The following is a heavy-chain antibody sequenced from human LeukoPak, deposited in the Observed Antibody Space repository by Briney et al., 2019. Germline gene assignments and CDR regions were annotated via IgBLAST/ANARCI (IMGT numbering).Heavy chain of an antibody. CDR2: ISGSGGST. V-gene: IGHV3-23*01. D-gene: IGHD3-9*01. Sequence: GRSLRLSCAASGFTFSSYAMHWVRQAPGKGLEWVSAISGSGGSTYYADSVKGRFTISRDNSKNTLYLQMNSLRAEDTAVYYCAKDLGDILTGYYNGPIDYWGQGTLVTVSS. CDR1: GFTFSSYA. J-gene: IGHJ4*02. CDR3: AKDLGDILTGYYNGPIDY.